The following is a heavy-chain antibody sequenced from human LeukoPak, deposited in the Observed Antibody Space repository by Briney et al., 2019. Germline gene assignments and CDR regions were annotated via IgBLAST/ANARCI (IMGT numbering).Heavy chain of an antibody. J-gene: IGHJ4*02. CDR3: AKDRNVLRFLDPGLDY. V-gene: IGHV3-30*02. CDR2: IWYDGSNR. CDR1: GFTFSSYG. Sequence: GGSLRLSCAASGFTFSSYGMHWVRQAPGKGLEWVAVIWYDGSNRYYADSVKGRFTISRDNSKNTLYLQMNSLRTEDAAVYYCAKDRNVLRFLDPGLDYWGQGTLVTVSS. D-gene: IGHD3-3*01.